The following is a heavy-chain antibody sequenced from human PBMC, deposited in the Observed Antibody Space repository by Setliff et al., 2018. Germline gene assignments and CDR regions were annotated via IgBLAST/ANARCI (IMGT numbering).Heavy chain of an antibody. CDR1: GDSISSGSYY. CDR2: FYTGGST. J-gene: IGHJ5*02. CDR3: ARAGPTVTFFRVLVISWWDP. D-gene: IGHD3-3*01. Sequence: SETLSLTCTVSGDSISSGSYYWTWIRQPAGKGLEWIGHFYTGGSTNYNRSPRSRVSISVDTSKNQFSLKLSSVTAADTATYYCARAGPTVTFFRVLVISWWDPWGQGSLVTVSS. V-gene: IGHV4-61*09.